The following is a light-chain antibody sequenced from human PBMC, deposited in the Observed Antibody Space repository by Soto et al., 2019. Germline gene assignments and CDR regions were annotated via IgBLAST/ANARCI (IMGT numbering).Light chain of an antibody. Sequence: EIVMTQSPATLSVSPGGRATLSCRASQSISDTLAWYQQKPGQAPRLLIYSASRRATGFPARFSGSGSGTDFTLTISSRQSEDFAVYYCQQYDNWPWTFGQGTKVDIK. CDR3: QQYDNWPWT. J-gene: IGKJ1*01. V-gene: IGKV3-15*01. CDR1: QSISDT. CDR2: SAS.